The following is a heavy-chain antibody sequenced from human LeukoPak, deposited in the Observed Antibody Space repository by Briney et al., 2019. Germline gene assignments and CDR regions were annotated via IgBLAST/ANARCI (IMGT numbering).Heavy chain of an antibody. CDR1: GGSFSGYY. D-gene: IGHD2-2*01. J-gene: IGHJ1*01. CDR2: INHSGRT. Sequence: PSETLSLTCAVYGGSFSGYYWSWIRQPPGKGLEWIGEINHSGRTNYNTSIKSRVTISVDTSKNQCSLKLSSVTAADTAVYYCARGVAAGYCSSTRCSRNVFQHWGEGTLVTVSS. CDR3: ARGVAAGYCSSTRCSRNVFQH. V-gene: IGHV4-34*01.